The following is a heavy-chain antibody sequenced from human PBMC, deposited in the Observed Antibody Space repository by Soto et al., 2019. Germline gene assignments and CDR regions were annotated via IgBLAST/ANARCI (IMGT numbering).Heavy chain of an antibody. CDR2: ISGSGGST. CDR3: AKAPKGNYYYGIDV. V-gene: IGHV3-23*01. J-gene: IGHJ6*02. Sequence: GGSLRLSCAASGFTFSSYAMSWVRQAPGKGLEWVSAISGSGGSTYYADSVKGRFTVSRDNSIKTLYLQMNSLRAEDTAVYYCAKAPKGNYYYGIDVWGQGTTVTVSS. D-gene: IGHD6-13*01. CDR1: GFTFSSYA.